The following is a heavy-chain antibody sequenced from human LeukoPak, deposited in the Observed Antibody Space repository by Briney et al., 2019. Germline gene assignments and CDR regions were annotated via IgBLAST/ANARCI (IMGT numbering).Heavy chain of an antibody. CDR2: IDSNSGGT. Sequence: ASVKVSCKSSGYTFTGYYMHWVRQAPGQGFEWMGRIDSNSGGTNYAQTFQGRVTMTRDTSISTVYMELISLRSDDTAVYYCAREMNYDDYRTSDYWGQGTLVTVSS. CDR1: GYTFTGYY. V-gene: IGHV1-2*02. D-gene: IGHD4-17*01. CDR3: AREMNYDDYRTSDY. J-gene: IGHJ4*02.